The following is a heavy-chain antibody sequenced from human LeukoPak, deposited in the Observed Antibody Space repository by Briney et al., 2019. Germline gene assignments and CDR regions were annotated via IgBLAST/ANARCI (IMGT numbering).Heavy chain of an antibody. V-gene: IGHV1-46*01. Sequence: ASVKVSCKASGYTFTSYYMHWVRQAPGQGLEWMGIINPSGGSTSYAQKFQGRVTMTRDTSTSTAYMELRSLRSDDTAVYYCARRAPNNYYDSSGYLDYWGQGTLVTVSS. CDR1: GYTFTSYY. CDR3: ARRAPNNYYDSSGYLDY. D-gene: IGHD3-22*01. CDR2: INPSGGST. J-gene: IGHJ4*02.